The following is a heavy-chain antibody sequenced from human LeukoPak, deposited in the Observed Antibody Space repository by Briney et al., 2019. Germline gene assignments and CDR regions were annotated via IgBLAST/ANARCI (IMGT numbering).Heavy chain of an antibody. V-gene: IGHV3-30*18. CDR2: ISYDGSNK. CDR1: GFTFSSYG. CDR3: AKGRGDSSGWYDAFDI. D-gene: IGHD6-19*01. Sequence: PGGSLRLSCAASGFTFSSYGMHWVRQAPGKGLEWVAVISYDGSNKYYADYVKGRFTISRDNSKNTLYLQMNSLRAEDTAVYYCAKGRGDSSGWYDAFDIWGQGTMVTVSS. J-gene: IGHJ3*02.